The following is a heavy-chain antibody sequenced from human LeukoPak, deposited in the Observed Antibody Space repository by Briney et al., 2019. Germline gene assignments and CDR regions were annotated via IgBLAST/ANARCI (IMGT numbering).Heavy chain of an antibody. CDR1: GGSISSSSYY. Sequence: SETLSLTCTVSGGSISSSSYYWGWIRQPPGKGLEWIGSIYYSGSTYYNPSLKSRVTISVDTSKNQFSLKLSSVTAADTAVYYCARARGYYDSSGYQHHIDYWGQGTLVTVSS. V-gene: IGHV4-39*07. J-gene: IGHJ4*02. CDR3: ARARGYYDSSGYQHHIDY. CDR2: IYYSGST. D-gene: IGHD3-22*01.